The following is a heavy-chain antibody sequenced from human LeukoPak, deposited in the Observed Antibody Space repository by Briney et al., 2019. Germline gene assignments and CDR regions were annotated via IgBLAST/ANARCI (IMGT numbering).Heavy chain of an antibody. Sequence: SETLSLTCTVSGGSISSSSYYWGWIRQPPGKGLEWIGSIYYSGSTYYNPSLKSRVTISVDTSKNQFSLKLSSVTAADTAVYYCARHAGSGWYGVDYWGQGTLATVSS. D-gene: IGHD6-19*01. CDR1: GGSISSSSYY. CDR2: IYYSGST. CDR3: ARHAGSGWYGVDY. J-gene: IGHJ4*02. V-gene: IGHV4-39*01.